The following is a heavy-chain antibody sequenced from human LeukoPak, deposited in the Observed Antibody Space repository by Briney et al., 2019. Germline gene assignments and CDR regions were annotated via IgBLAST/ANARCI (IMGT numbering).Heavy chain of an antibody. D-gene: IGHD5-12*01. Sequence: SETLSLTCTVSGGSISSSSYYWGWIRQPPGKGLEWIGSIYYSGSTYYNPSLKSRVTISVDTSKNQFSLKLSSVTAADTAVYYCARHSGPGSGYDYNWFDPWGQGTLVTVSS. CDR1: GGSISSSSYY. CDR3: ARHSGPGSGYDYNWFDP. CDR2: IYYSGST. V-gene: IGHV4-39*01. J-gene: IGHJ5*02.